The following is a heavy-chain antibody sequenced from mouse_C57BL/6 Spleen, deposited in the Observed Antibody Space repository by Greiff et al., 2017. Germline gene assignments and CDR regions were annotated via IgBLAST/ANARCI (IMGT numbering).Heavy chain of an antibody. V-gene: IGHV5-6*01. Sequence: EVKLVESGGDLVKPGGSLKLSCAASGFTFSSYGMSWVRQTPDKRLEWVATISSGGSYTYYPDSVKGRFTISRDNATNTLYLQMSSLKSEDTAMYYCARHEGYFDVWGTGTPVTVSS. CDR1: GFTFSSYG. CDR2: ISSGGSYT. CDR3: ARHEGYFDV. J-gene: IGHJ1*03.